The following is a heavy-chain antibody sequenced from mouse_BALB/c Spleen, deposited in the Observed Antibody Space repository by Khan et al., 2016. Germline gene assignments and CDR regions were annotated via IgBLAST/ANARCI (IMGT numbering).Heavy chain of an antibody. J-gene: IGHJ2*01. V-gene: IGHV14-1*02. D-gene: IGHD4-1*01. CDR3: ARMGEGY. Sequence: VQLKQSGAELARPGASVKLSCKASGYTFTDYYINWVKQRPEQGLEWIGWIDPENGNTIYDPKFQGKASITADTSSNTAYLQLSSLTSEDTAVYYCARMGEGYWGQGTTLTVSS. CDR2: IDPENGNT. CDR1: GYTFTDYY.